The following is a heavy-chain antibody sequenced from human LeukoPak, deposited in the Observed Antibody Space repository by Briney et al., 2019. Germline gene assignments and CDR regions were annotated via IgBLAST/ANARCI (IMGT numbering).Heavy chain of an antibody. CDR3: ARDVYDTTGYVYWYFDL. Sequence: PGESLRLSCAASGFSFNMYSMNWVRQAPGKGLEWVSSISSSSSYIYYADSVKGRFTISRDNAKNSLYLQMSSLRAEDTAIYYCARDVYDTTGYVYWYFDLWGRGTLVTVSS. CDR2: ISSSSSYI. D-gene: IGHD3-22*01. CDR1: GFSFNMYS. J-gene: IGHJ2*01. V-gene: IGHV3-21*04.